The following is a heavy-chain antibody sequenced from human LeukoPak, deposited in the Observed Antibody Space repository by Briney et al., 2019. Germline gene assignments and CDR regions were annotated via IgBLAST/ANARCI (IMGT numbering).Heavy chain of an antibody. Sequence: ASVKVSCKASGYTFTNYGISWVRQAPGQGLEWMGIINPSGGSTSYAQKFQGRVTMTRDMSTSTVYMELSSLRSEDTAVYYCAKAEYSSPRGAFDIWGQGTMVTVSS. CDR2: INPSGGST. CDR3: AKAEYSSPRGAFDI. CDR1: GYTFTNYG. J-gene: IGHJ3*02. D-gene: IGHD6-13*01. V-gene: IGHV1-46*01.